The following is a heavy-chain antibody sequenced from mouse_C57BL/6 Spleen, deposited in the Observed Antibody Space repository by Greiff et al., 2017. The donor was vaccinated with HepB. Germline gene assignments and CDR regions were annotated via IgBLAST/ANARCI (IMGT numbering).Heavy chain of an antibody. V-gene: IGHV2-9-1*01. J-gene: IGHJ3*01. CDR3: ARRGYGSSYDWFAY. Sequence: VQLQQSGPGLVAPSQSLSITCTVSGFSLTSYAISWVRQPPGKGLEWLGVIWTGGGTNYNSALKSRLSISKDNSKSQVFLKMNSLQTDDTARYYCARRGYGSSYDWFAYWGQGTLVTVSA. CDR2: IWTGGGT. D-gene: IGHD1-1*01. CDR1: GFSLTSYA.